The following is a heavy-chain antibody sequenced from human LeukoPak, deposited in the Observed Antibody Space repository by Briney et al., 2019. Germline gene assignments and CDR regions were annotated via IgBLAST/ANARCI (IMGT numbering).Heavy chain of an antibody. Sequence: ASVKVSCKASGYTFTSYGISWVRQAPGQGLEWMGWISAYNGNTNYAQKLQGRVTMTTDTSTSTAYMELRSLRSDDTAVYYCAIVYYYDSSGYYYYGMDVWGQGTTVTVSS. D-gene: IGHD3-22*01. V-gene: IGHV1-18*01. CDR3: AIVYYYDSSGYYYYGMDV. CDR1: GYTFTSYG. J-gene: IGHJ6*02. CDR2: ISAYNGNT.